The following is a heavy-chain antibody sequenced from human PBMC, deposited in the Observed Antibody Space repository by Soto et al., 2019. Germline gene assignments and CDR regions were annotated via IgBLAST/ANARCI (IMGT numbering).Heavy chain of an antibody. CDR3: ARGAHYSSPFRWFDP. Sequence: SEPLSLTCTVSGGSISSGGYYWSWIRQHPGKGLEWIGYIYYSGSTYYNPSLKSRVTISVDTSKNQFSLKLSSVTAADTAVYYCARGAHYSSPFRWFDPWGQGTLVTVSS. D-gene: IGHD6-13*01. CDR1: GGSISSGGYY. J-gene: IGHJ5*02. CDR2: IYYSGST. V-gene: IGHV4-31*03.